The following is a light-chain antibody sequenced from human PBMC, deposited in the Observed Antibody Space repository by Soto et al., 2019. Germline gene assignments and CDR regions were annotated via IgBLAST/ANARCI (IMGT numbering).Light chain of an antibody. V-gene: IGLV2-14*03. J-gene: IGLJ1*01. CDR3: IPYTAGRSYL. CDR1: SSDIGSYNH. Sequence: QSALTQPASVSGSPGQSITISCSGTSSDIGSYNHVAWYQQFPGKSPKLMIYAVSDRPPGVSDRFSGSKSGITASLTISGLQSEDEADYYCIPYTAGRSYLFGPGTKGPVL. CDR2: AVS.